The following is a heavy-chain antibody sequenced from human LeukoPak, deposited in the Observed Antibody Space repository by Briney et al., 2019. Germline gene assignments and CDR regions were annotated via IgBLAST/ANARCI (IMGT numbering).Heavy chain of an antibody. J-gene: IGHJ3*02. V-gene: IGHV3-21*01. CDR3: ARVGSLDDSSGYFAFDI. D-gene: IGHD3-22*01. CDR1: GFTFSSYS. CDR2: ISSSSSYI. Sequence: GGSLRLSCAASGFTFSSYSMSWVRQAPGKGLEWVSSISSSSSYIYYADSVKGRFTISRDNAKNSLYLQMNSLRAEDTAVYYCARVGSLDDSSGYFAFDIWGQGTMVTVSS.